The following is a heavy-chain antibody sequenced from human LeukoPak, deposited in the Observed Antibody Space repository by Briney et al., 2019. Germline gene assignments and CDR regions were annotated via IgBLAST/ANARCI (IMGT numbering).Heavy chain of an antibody. Sequence: ASVKVSCKASGYTFTSYGISWVRRAPGQGLEWMGWISAYNGNTNYAQKLQGRVTMTTDTSTSTAYMELRSLRSDDTAVYYCARGRDYYDSSGYYSGAFDIWGQGTMVTVSS. V-gene: IGHV1-18*01. D-gene: IGHD3-22*01. J-gene: IGHJ3*02. CDR3: ARGRDYYDSSGYYSGAFDI. CDR1: GYTFTSYG. CDR2: ISAYNGNT.